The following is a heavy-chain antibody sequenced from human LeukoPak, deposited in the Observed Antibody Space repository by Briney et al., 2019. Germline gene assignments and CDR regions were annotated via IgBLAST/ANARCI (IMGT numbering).Heavy chain of an antibody. D-gene: IGHD3-10*01. CDR1: GGSISSGNNY. J-gene: IGHJ4*02. CDR3: ARDGLWFGEIDY. V-gene: IGHV4-61*02. Sequence: SETLSLTCTVSGGSISSGNNYWNWLRQPAGKGLEWIGRVSTRGSTNYNPSLKSRVNISIDTSKNQFSLKLSSVTAADTAVYYCARDGLWFGEIDYWGQGTLVTVSS. CDR2: VSTRGST.